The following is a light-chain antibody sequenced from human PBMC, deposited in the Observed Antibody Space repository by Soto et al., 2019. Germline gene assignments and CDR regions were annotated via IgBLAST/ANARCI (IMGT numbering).Light chain of an antibody. CDR3: QQYNSYSYT. CDR2: DAS. Sequence: DIQMTQSPSTLSASVGDRVTITCRASQSISSWLAWYQQKPGKAPKLLIYDASSLESVVPSRFSSSGSGTEFTITISSLQPDDFATYYCQQYNSYSYTFGQGTKLEIK. CDR1: QSISSW. J-gene: IGKJ2*01. V-gene: IGKV1-5*01.